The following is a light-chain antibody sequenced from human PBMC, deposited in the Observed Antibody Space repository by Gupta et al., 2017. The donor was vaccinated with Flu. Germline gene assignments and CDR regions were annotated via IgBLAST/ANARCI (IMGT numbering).Light chain of an antibody. CDR1: QSVSSN. CDR3: QHYINWPPLYT. J-gene: IGKJ2*01. Sequence: EIVRTQSLDAPSVSPGERATLSFRASQSVSSNLAWYQQKPDQAPRLLIYGASARATGIPARFSGSGSGTEFTLTISSMQSEDFAVSYCQHYINWPPLYTFGQGTKLEIK. CDR2: GAS. V-gene: IGKV3-15*01.